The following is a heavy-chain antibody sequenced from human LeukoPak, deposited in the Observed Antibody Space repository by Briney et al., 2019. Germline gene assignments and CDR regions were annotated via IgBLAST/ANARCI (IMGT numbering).Heavy chain of an antibody. J-gene: IGHJ4*02. V-gene: IGHV3-7*03. CDR3: ARRAGDYSHPYDY. Sequence: PWGSLSLTCVASGFTFSNYWRSWVRQAPGKGRECVANIKEDGSEKYYVDSVKGRFTISRDNSKNTLYLQMNSLRAEDTAVYYCARRAGDYSHPYDYWGQGILVTVSS. CDR2: IKEDGSEK. CDR1: GFTFSNYW. D-gene: IGHD3-22*01.